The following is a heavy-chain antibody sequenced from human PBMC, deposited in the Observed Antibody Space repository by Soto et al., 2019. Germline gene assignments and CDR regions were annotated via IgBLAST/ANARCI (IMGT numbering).Heavy chain of an antibody. CDR1: GGSIIGYY. Sequence: PSETLSLTCIVSGGSIIGYYWSWSRQPAGKELEWIGRIYSDGTTNYNPSLKGRGTMSVDTSKKQISLKLTSVTAADTAMYYCARDRGYRSGSFGSWGQGVLVTVSS. D-gene: IGHD5-18*01. V-gene: IGHV4-4*07. J-gene: IGHJ5*02. CDR3: ARDRGYRSGSFGS. CDR2: IYSDGTT.